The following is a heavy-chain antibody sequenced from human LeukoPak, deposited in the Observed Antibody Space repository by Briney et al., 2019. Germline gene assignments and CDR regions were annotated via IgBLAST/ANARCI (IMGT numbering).Heavy chain of an antibody. CDR3: ATSRWSDP. Sequence: PGGSLRLSCAASGFTFSNYGMHWVRQAPGKGLEWLTFILSDGSNKYYADSVKGRFTISRDNSKNTLYLQINSLRAEDTAVYYCATSRWSDPWGQGTLVTVSS. V-gene: IGHV3-30*02. CDR2: ILSDGSNK. J-gene: IGHJ5*02. CDR1: GFTFSNYG.